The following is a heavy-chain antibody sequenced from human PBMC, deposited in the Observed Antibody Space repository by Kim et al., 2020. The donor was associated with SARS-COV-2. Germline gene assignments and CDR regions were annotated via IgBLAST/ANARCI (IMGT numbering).Heavy chain of an antibody. CDR2: ISASGSST. Sequence: GGSLRLSCVASGFTFSDFVMTWVRQAPGKGLEWVSAISASGSSTFDADSVKGRFIISRDNSKNTLYLQMNSLRAEDTAVYYCAKRAVYHGSGYMYVWGEGTTVTVSS. CDR1: GFTFSDFV. J-gene: IGHJ6*04. CDR3: AKRAVYHGSGYMYV. D-gene: IGHD3-10*01. V-gene: IGHV3-23*01.